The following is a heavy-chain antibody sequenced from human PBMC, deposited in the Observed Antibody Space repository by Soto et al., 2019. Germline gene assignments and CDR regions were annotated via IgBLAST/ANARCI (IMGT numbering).Heavy chain of an antibody. V-gene: IGHV3-21*01. Sequence: GGSLRLSCAASGFTFSSYSMNWVRQAPGKGLEWVSSISSSSSYIYYADSVKGRFTISRDNAKNSLYLQMNSLRAEDTAVYYCARARSDDIVVVPAAMALYYYYYYMDVWGKGTTVTVSS. J-gene: IGHJ6*03. CDR1: GFTFSSYS. CDR2: ISSSSSYI. D-gene: IGHD2-2*01. CDR3: ARARSDDIVVVPAAMALYYYYYYMDV.